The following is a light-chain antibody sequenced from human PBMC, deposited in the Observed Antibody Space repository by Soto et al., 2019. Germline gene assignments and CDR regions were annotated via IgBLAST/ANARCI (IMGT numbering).Light chain of an antibody. Sequence: ANQLTQSPSSLSASVGDRVTITCRASQAISSALAWYQQKPGKPPKLLIYDASTLQSGVPSRFSGTASGTDFTHPIDSRQPEYFATYYCQRFNNWPVTFGPGNKVDIK. J-gene: IGKJ3*01. CDR2: DAS. CDR1: QAISSA. CDR3: QRFNNWPVT. V-gene: IGKV1D-13*01.